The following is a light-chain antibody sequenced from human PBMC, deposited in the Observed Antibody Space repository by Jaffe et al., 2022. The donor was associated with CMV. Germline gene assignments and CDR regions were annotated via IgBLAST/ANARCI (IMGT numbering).Light chain of an antibody. CDR1: SSNIGAGYD. Sequence: QSVLTQPPSVSGAPGQRVTISCTGSSSNIGAGYDVHWYQHLPGKAPKVLIYGNSNRPSGVPDRFSGSMSGTSASLAISGLQAEDEADYYCQSYDSSLSGSVFGGGTKLTVL. CDR3: QSYDSSLSGSV. J-gene: IGLJ2*01. CDR2: GNS. V-gene: IGLV1-40*01.